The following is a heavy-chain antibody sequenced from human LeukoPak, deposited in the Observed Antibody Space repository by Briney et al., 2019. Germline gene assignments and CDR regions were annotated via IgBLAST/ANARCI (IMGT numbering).Heavy chain of an antibody. V-gene: IGHV3-48*01. Sequence: GGSLRLSCAASGFTFSSYSMNWVRQAPGKGLEWVSYISSSSTIYYADSVKGRFTISRDNAKNSLYLQMNSLRAEDTAVYYCARELAYYYDSSGYYPTRPFDYWGQGTLVTVSS. CDR3: ARELAYYYDSSGYYPTRPFDY. J-gene: IGHJ4*02. CDR2: ISSSSTI. CDR1: GFTFSSYS. D-gene: IGHD3-22*01.